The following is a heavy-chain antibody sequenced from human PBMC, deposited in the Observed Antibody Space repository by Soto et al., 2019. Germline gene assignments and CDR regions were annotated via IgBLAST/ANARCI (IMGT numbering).Heavy chain of an antibody. CDR2: MNPNTGNT. Sequence: QVQLVQSGAEVKKSGASVKVSCKASAYTFTSSDINWVRQATGQGLEWMGWMNPNTGNTGYTQRFQGRVTMTRNISITTAYMELSSPRSDDTAVYYCARGRIVGAAFDYWGQGTLVTVSS. D-gene: IGHD1-26*01. CDR1: AYTFTSSD. V-gene: IGHV1-8*01. CDR3: ARGRIVGAAFDY. J-gene: IGHJ4*02.